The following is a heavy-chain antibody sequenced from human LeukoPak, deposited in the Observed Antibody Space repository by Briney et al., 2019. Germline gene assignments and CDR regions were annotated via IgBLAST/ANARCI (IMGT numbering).Heavy chain of an antibody. CDR1: GFTFINYA. D-gene: IGHD3-22*01. Sequence: PGGSLRLSCAASGFTFINYAMSWVRQAPGKGPEWVSAISGSGGSTYYADSVKGRFTISRDNSKNTLYLQMNSLRAEDTAVYYCARGRGNYYDSSGYYLDYWGQGTLVTVSS. J-gene: IGHJ4*02. V-gene: IGHV3-23*01. CDR2: ISGSGGST. CDR3: ARGRGNYYDSSGYYLDY.